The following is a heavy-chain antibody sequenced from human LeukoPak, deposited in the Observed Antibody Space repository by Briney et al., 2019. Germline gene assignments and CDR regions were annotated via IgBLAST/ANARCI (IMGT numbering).Heavy chain of an antibody. D-gene: IGHD4-17*01. CDR2: IYNSGST. CDR1: GDSFSYYH. J-gene: IGHJ4*02. Sequence: PSETLSLTCSVSGDSFSYYHWSWIRQPPGKGLEWIGYIYNSGSTNYNPSLKSRVTMSVDTSKNQFSLKLNSVTAADTAVYYCARSPADYGDYSYYFDYWGQGALVTVSS. CDR3: ARSPADYGDYSYYFDY. V-gene: IGHV4-59*08.